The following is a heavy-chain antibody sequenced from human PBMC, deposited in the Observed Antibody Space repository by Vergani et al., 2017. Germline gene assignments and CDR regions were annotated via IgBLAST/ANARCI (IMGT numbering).Heavy chain of an antibody. V-gene: IGHV5-51*01. CDR1: GYSFTSYW. J-gene: IGHJ6*02. CDR3: ARLLGGYSFGSGSYYYGMDV. D-gene: IGHD5-18*01. Sequence: EVQLVQSGAEVKKPGESLTISCKGSGYSFTSYWIGWVRQMPGKGLEWMGIIYPGDSDTRYSPSFQGQVTISADKSISTAYLQWSSLKASDTAMYYCARLLGGYSFGSGSYYYGMDVWGQGTTVTVSS. CDR2: IYPGDSDT.